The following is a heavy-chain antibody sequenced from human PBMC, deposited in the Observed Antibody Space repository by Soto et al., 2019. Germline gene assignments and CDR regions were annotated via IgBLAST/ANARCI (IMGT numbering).Heavy chain of an antibody. J-gene: IGHJ5*02. Sequence: GESLKISCKGSGYSFTSYWIGWVRQMPGKGLEWMGIIYPGDSDTRYSPSFQGQVTISADKSISTAYLQWSSLKASDTAMYYCARRFSPYSSSWYWFDPWGQGTLVTVSS. V-gene: IGHV5-51*01. CDR1: GYSFTSYW. CDR3: ARRFSPYSSSWYWFDP. CDR2: IYPGDSDT. D-gene: IGHD6-13*01.